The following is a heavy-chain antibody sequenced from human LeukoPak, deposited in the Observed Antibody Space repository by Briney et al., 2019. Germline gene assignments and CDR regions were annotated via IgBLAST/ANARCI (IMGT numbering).Heavy chain of an antibody. J-gene: IGHJ5*02. D-gene: IGHD3-3*01. Sequence: PSETLSLTRAVYGGSFSGYYWSWIRQPPGKGLEWIGEINHSGSTNYNPSLKSRVTISVVTSKNQFSLKLSSVTAADTAVYYCAREGGRTIFGVVIIGPSGFDPWGQGTLVTVSS. CDR2: INHSGST. CDR3: AREGGRTIFGVVIIGPSGFDP. V-gene: IGHV4-34*01. CDR1: GGSFSGYY.